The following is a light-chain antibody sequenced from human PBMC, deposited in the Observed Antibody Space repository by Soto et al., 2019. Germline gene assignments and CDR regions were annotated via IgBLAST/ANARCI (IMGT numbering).Light chain of an antibody. CDR3: QQYYDWPIT. V-gene: IGKV3-15*01. CDR1: QSVSSN. CDR2: GAS. J-gene: IGKJ5*01. Sequence: TVLAQSPGTLSLSPGERATLSCRASQSVSSNLAWYQQKPGQAPRLLIYGASTRATGIPARFSGSGSGTEFTLTISSLQSEDFAVYYCQQYYDWPITFGQGTDWRL.